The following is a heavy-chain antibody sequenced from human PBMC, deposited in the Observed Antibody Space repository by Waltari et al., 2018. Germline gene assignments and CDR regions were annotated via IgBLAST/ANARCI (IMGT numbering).Heavy chain of an antibody. CDR2: IKQDGSEK. V-gene: IGHV3-7*03. Sequence: EVQPVESGGGLVQPGGSLRLSCAASGFTFSAYWMSWVRQAPGKGLEWVANIKQDGSEKSYVDSVKGRFTISRENAKNSLYLQMNSLRAEDTAVYYCATSGRHSGNFWGQGTLVTVSS. J-gene: IGHJ4*02. CDR1: GFTFSAYW. CDR3: ATSGRHSGNF. D-gene: IGHD1-26*01.